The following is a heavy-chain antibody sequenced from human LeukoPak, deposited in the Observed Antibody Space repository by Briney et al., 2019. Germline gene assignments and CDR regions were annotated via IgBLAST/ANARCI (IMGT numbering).Heavy chain of an antibody. CDR3: AKFIGTGYYTHVAY. CDR2: ISGSGGST. V-gene: IGHV3-23*01. J-gene: IGHJ4*02. CDR1: GFTFSSYA. Sequence: TGGSLRLSCAASGFTFSSYAMSWVRQAPGKGLEWVSAISGSGGSTYYADSVKGRFTISRDNSKNTLYLQMNSLRAEDTAVYYCAKFIGTGYYTHVAYWGQGTLVTVSS. D-gene: IGHD3/OR15-3a*01.